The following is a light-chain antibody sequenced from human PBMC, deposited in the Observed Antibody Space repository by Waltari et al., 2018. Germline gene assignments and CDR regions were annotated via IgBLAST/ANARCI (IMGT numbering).Light chain of an antibody. CDR1: QSIATD. CDR3: QQYNRWPPLT. J-gene: IGKJ4*01. Sequence: EVVMTQSPATLSVSPGERATLSCRASQSIATDLAWYQHKPGQAPRLLIYHASTRATAIPTRFRGSGSGTDFTLTISGLQSEDSAVYYCQQYNRWPPLTFGGGTKVDI. CDR2: HAS. V-gene: IGKV3D-15*01.